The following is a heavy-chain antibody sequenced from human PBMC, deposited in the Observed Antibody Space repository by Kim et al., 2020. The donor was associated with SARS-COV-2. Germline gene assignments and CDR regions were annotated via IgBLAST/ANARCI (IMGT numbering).Heavy chain of an antibody. J-gene: IGHJ5*02. CDR2: RNK. CDR3: ARDGGNWFDP. D-gene: IGHD3-16*01. Sequence: RNKSNANSVKGRFPISRDNSKATLYLQMNSLRAEETAVYYCARDGGNWFDPWGQGTLVTVSS. V-gene: IGHV3-30*01.